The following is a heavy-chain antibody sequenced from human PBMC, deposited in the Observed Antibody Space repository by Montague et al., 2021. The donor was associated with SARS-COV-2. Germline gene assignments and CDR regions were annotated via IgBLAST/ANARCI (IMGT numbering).Heavy chain of an antibody. J-gene: IGHJ4*02. V-gene: IGHV4-39*01. D-gene: IGHD4-23*01. CDR1: AGSMSRCIFH. Sequence: SETLSLTCIVYAGSMSRCIFHRGWIRQRPGKGLACIGTLYYSWSTYYNPSLKSRVTISEDTSKNQFSLKLTSVTAADTAVYYCARLRYYGGNSGFQWLVDYWGQGALVTVSS. CDR3: ARLRYYGGNSGFQWLVDY. CDR2: LYYSWST.